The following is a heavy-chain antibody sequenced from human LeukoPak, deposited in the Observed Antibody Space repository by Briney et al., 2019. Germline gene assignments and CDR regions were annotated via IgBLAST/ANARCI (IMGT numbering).Heavy chain of an antibody. CDR2: INTKGET. J-gene: IGHJ4*02. Sequence: SETLSLTRTVSVVSISAHQWSWVRQSPAKGLEWIGCINTKGETSYNPSLKSGVTASVDTSKSQFSLRLTSVTAADTAVYYCAPSYDAKIAAFNHWGQRASVTVSS. V-gene: IGHV4-4*09. D-gene: IGHD2-21*01. CDR3: APSYDAKIAAFNH. CDR1: VVSISAHQ.